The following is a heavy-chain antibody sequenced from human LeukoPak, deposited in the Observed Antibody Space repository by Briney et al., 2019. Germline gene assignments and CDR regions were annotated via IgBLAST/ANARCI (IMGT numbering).Heavy chain of an antibody. CDR2: ISWNSGSI. J-gene: IGHJ4*02. Sequence: PGRSLRLSCAASGFTFDDYAMHWVRQAPGKGLEWVSGISWNSGSIGYADSVKGRFTISRDSAKNSLYLQMNSLRAEDTALYYCAKTDYYGSGSYQFYFDYWGQGTLVTVSS. CDR1: GFTFDDYA. D-gene: IGHD3-10*01. CDR3: AKTDYYGSGSYQFYFDY. V-gene: IGHV3-9*01.